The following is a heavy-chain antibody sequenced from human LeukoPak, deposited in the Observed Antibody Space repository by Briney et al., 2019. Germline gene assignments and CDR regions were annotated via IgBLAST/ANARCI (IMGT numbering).Heavy chain of an antibody. CDR3: ARGGSDSSGYSQYYFDH. J-gene: IGHJ4*02. CDR1: GFTFSTYV. D-gene: IGHD3-22*01. V-gene: IGHV3-23*01. Sequence: PGGSLRLSCAASGFTFSTYVMMWVRQAPGKGLEWVSGIIGSGTNTYYAGSVKGRFTISRDNSKSTLYLQMKSLRAEDTAVYYCARGGSDSSGYSQYYFDHWGEGTLVTVSS. CDR2: IIGSGTNT.